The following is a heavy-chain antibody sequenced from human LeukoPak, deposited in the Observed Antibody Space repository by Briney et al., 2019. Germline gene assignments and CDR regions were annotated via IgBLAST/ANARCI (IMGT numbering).Heavy chain of an antibody. CDR3: ARGVVITNDY. Sequence: EASLKLSCNASGDTFTGYYRHWVRQAPGRGLEWMGWINPNSGGTNYAQKFQGRVTMTRDTSISTAYMELSRLRSDETAVYYCARGVVITNDYWGQGTLVTVSS. CDR2: INPNSGGT. V-gene: IGHV1-2*02. CDR1: GDTFTGYY. D-gene: IGHD3-22*01. J-gene: IGHJ4*02.